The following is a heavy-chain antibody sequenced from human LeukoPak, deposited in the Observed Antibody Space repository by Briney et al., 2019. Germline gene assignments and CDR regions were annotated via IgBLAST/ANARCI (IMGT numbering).Heavy chain of an antibody. CDR1: GYTFTGYY. CDR2: MNPNSGNT. D-gene: IGHD2-15*01. CDR3: ARGYGGSDY. Sequence: ASVKVSCKASGYTFTGYYMHWVRQAPGQGLEWMGWMNPNSGNTGYAQKFQGRVTMTRNTSISTAYMELSSLRSEDTAVYYCARGYGGSDYWGQGTLVTVSS. V-gene: IGHV1-8*02. J-gene: IGHJ4*02.